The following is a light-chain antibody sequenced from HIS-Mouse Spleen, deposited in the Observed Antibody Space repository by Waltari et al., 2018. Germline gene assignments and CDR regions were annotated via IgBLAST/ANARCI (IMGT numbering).Light chain of an antibody. CDR1: KGISSY. J-gene: IGKJ1*01. CDR3: QQLNSYPPT. Sequence: DIQLTQSPSFLFASVGDRVTITCRASKGISSYLAWYQQKQGKAPKLLIYAASTLQRGVPSRFSGSGSGTEFTLTISSLQPEDFATYYCQQLNSYPPTFGQGTKVEIK. V-gene: IGKV1-9*01. CDR2: AAS.